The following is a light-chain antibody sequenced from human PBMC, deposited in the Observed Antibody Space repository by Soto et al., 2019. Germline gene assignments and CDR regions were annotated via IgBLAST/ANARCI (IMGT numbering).Light chain of an antibody. V-gene: IGLV4-60*03. J-gene: IGLJ1*01. Sequence: QLVLTQSSSASASLGSSVKLTCTLSSGHSSYIIAWHQQQPGKAPRYLMKLEGSGSYNKGSGVPDRVSGSSSGADRYLTISNLQSEDEADYYCETWDSNTRVFGTGTKLTVL. CDR3: ETWDSNTRV. CDR1: SGHSSYI. CDR2: LEGSGSY.